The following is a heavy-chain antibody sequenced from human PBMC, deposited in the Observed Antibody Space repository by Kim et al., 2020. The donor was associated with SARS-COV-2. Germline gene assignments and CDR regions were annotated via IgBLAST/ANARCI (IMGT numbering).Heavy chain of an antibody. CDR3: APRTKTYTFDY. Sequence: SETLSLTCAVYGGSFSGYYWSWIRQPPGKGLEWIGEINHSGSTNYNPSLESRVTISVDTSKNQFSLKLSSVTAADTAVYYCAPRTKTYTFDYWGQGTLVT. D-gene: IGHD3-16*01. V-gene: IGHV4-34*01. CDR2: INHSGST. CDR1: GGSFSGYY. J-gene: IGHJ4*02.